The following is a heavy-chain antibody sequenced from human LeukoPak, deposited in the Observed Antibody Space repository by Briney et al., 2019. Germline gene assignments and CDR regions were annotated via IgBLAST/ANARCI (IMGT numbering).Heavy chain of an antibody. CDR2: IGASNRNT. CDR3: ARDRSYGDYVGHYGMDV. Sequence: GASVKVSCKSSGYMFTNYDTNWVRQAPGQGLEWMGWIGASNRNTNYAQKLQGRVTMTTDTSTSTAYMELRSLRSDDTAVYYCARDRSYGDYVGHYGMDVWGQGTTVTVSS. D-gene: IGHD4-17*01. J-gene: IGHJ6*02. V-gene: IGHV1-18*01. CDR1: GYMFTNYD.